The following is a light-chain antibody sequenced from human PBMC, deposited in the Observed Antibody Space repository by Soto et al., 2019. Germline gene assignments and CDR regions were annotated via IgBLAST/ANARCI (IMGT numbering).Light chain of an antibody. CDR2: GAS. CDR3: QQYDSSTKT. J-gene: IGKJ1*01. CDR1: QSVRSN. V-gene: IGKV3-20*01. Sequence: EMVITQSPATLSVSPGERATLSCRASQSVRSNLAWYQQKPGQAPRLLIYGASPRATGIPDMFSGTGSGTDFTRTISRLEPEDFAVYYCQQYDSSTKTFGQGTQVDIK.